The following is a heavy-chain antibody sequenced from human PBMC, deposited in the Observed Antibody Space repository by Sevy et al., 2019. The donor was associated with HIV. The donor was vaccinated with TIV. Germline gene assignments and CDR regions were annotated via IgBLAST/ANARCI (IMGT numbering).Heavy chain of an antibody. CDR2: IKQDGSEK. J-gene: IGHJ4*02. D-gene: IGHD6-19*01. Sequence: GGSLRLSCAASGFTFSSYWMSWVRQAPGKGLEWVANIKQDGSEKYYVDSVKGRFTISRDNAKNSLYLQMNGLRAEDTAVYYCARRKRHSSGWSWGDYFDYWGQGTLVTVSS. CDR3: ARRKRHSSGWSWGDYFDY. CDR1: GFTFSSYW. V-gene: IGHV3-7*01.